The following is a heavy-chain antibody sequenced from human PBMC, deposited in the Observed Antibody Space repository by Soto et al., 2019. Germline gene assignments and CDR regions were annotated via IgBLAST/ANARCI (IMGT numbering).Heavy chain of an antibody. D-gene: IGHD6-13*01. CDR1: GGSISSSSYY. Sequence: PSETLPLTCTVSGGSISSSSYYWGWIRQPPGKGLEWIGSIYYSGSTYYNPSLKSRVTISVDTSKNQFSLKLSSVTAADTAVYYCAGFIAAETFFDYWGQGTLVTVSS. CDR3: AGFIAAETFFDY. V-gene: IGHV4-39*01. J-gene: IGHJ4*02. CDR2: IYYSGST.